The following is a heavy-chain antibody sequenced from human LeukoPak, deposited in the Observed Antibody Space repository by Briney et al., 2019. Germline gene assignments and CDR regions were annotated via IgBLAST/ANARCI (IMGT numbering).Heavy chain of an antibody. CDR3: AGEAPRGPYFDY. CDR2: INPSGGST. CDR1: GYTFTSYY. J-gene: IGHJ4*02. V-gene: IGHV1-46*01. D-gene: IGHD2-15*01. Sequence: ASVKVSCKASGYTFTSYYMHWVRQAPGQGLEWMGIINPSGGSTSYAQKFQGRVTMTRDTSTSTVYMELSSLRSEDTAVYYCAGEAPRGPYFDYWGQGTLVTVSS.